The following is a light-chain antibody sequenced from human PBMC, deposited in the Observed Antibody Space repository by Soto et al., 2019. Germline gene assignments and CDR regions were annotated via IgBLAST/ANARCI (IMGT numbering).Light chain of an antibody. V-gene: IGLV1-40*01. Sequence: QPVLTQPPSVSGAPGQRVTISCTGSSSNIGAGYDVHWYQQLPGTAPKLLIYGNSNRPSGVPDRFSGSKSGTSASLAITGLQDDDEADYYCQSYASSLSGWVFGGGTKVTVL. CDR1: SSNIGAGYD. CDR3: QSYASSLSGWV. CDR2: GNS. J-gene: IGLJ3*02.